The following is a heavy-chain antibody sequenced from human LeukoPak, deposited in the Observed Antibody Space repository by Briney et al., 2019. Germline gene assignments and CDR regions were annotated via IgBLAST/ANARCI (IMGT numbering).Heavy chain of an antibody. CDR3: ARSIAVAGTVDY. Sequence: ASVKVSCKGSGYTFTSYYMHWVRQAPGQGLEWMGIINPSGGSTSYAQKFQGRVTMTRDTSTSTVYMELSSLRSEDTAVYYCARSIAVAGTVDYWGQGTLVTVSS. CDR1: GYTFTSYY. V-gene: IGHV1-46*01. D-gene: IGHD6-19*01. J-gene: IGHJ4*02. CDR2: INPSGGST.